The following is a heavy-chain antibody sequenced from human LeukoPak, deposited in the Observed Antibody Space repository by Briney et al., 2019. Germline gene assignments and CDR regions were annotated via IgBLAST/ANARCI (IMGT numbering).Heavy chain of an antibody. CDR3: AKEGGYTYGYLDS. J-gene: IGHJ4*02. Sequence: PGGSLRLSCAVSGFSYSSYAMSWVRQAPGKGLEGVSTISGSGDTYYVDSVKGRFTISRDNSKNTLYLQMNSLRAEDTAVYYCAKEGGYTYGYLDSWGQGTLVTVSS. V-gene: IGHV3-23*01. CDR1: GFSYSSYA. D-gene: IGHD5-18*01. CDR2: ISGSGDT.